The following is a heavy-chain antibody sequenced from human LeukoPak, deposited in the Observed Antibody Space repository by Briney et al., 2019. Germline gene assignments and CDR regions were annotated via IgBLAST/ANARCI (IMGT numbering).Heavy chain of an antibody. D-gene: IGHD1-26*01. Sequence: SQTLSLTCTVSGGSISSSSYYWGWGRQPPGKGLEWIGSVYYSGSTYLNPTLKSRITISVDTSKNQLSLKLSSVTAADTAVYYCASLGSGSHDYWGQGNLVTVSS. CDR1: GGSISSSSYY. CDR2: VYYSGST. CDR3: ASLGSGSHDY. V-gene: IGHV4-39*01. J-gene: IGHJ4*02.